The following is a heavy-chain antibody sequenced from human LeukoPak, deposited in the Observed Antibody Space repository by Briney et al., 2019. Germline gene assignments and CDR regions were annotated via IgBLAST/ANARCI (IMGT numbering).Heavy chain of an antibody. CDR2: IRYDGSNK. D-gene: IGHD6-13*01. J-gene: IGHJ4*02. CDR1: GFTFSSYG. V-gene: IGHV3-30*02. CDR3: AKDPPGIAAAGGLFDY. Sequence: PGGSLRLSCAASGFTFSSYGMHWVRQAPGKGLEWVAFIRYDGSNKYYADSVKGRFTISRDNSKNTLYLQMNSLRAEDTAVYYCAKDPPGIAAAGGLFDYWGQGTLVTVSS.